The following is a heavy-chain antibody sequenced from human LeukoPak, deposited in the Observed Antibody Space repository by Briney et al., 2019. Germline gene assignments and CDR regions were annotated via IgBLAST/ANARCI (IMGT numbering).Heavy chain of an antibody. Sequence: GASVKVSCKASGYTFTSYGISWVRQAPGQGLEWVGRLNPNTGGTNYAQNFQGRVTMTRDTSISTVYMELSSLRSDDTALYYCARVPRSGSYIYFDYWGQGTLVTVSS. CDR2: LNPNTGGT. D-gene: IGHD3-10*01. CDR3: ARVPRSGSYIYFDY. J-gene: IGHJ4*02. CDR1: GYTFTSYG. V-gene: IGHV1-2*06.